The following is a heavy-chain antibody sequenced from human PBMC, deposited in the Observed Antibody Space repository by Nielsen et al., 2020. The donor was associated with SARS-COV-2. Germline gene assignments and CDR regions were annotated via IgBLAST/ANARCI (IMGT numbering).Heavy chain of an antibody. CDR2: IWYDGSNK. CDR1: GFTFSSYG. Sequence: GVSLRLSCAASGFTFSSYGMHWVRQAPGKGLEWVAVIWYDGSNKYYADSVKGRFTISRDNSKNTLYLQMNSLRAEDTAVSYCARGDYYGSGSYSYYYGMDVWGQGTTVTVSS. D-gene: IGHD3-10*01. CDR3: ARGDYYGSGSYSYYYGMDV. V-gene: IGHV3-33*01. J-gene: IGHJ6*02.